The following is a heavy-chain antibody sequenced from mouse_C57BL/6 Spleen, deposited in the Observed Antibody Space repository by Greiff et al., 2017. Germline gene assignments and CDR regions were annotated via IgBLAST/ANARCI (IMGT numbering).Heavy chain of an antibody. V-gene: IGHV1-69*01. J-gene: IGHJ3*01. Sequence: QVQLQQSGAELVMPGASVKLSCKASGYTFTSYWMHWVTQRPGQGLEWIGEIDPSDSYTNYNQKFKGKSTLTVDKSSSTAYMQLSSLTSEDSAVYYCARGGDYDGSWFAYWGQGTLVTVSA. CDR3: ARGGDYDGSWFAY. CDR1: GYTFTSYW. CDR2: IDPSDSYT. D-gene: IGHD2-4*01.